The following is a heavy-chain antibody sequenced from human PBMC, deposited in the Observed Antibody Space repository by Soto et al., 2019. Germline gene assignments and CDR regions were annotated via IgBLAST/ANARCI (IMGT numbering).Heavy chain of an antibody. CDR3: ARHGGGKSNNPYSTVMDV. CDR1: GYSFTSYW. CDR2: IDPSDSYT. D-gene: IGHD2-15*01. Sequence: GESLKISCKGSGYSFTSYWISWVRQMPGKGLEWMGRIDPSDSYTNYSPSFQGQVTISADKSISTAYLQWSSLKASDTALYYCARHGGGKSNNPYSTVMDVWGQGPRVTASS. J-gene: IGHJ6*02. V-gene: IGHV5-10-1*01.